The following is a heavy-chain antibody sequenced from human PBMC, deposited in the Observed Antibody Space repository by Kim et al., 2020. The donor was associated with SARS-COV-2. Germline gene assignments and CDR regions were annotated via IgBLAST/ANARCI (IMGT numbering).Heavy chain of an antibody. V-gene: IGHV3-7*01. CDR2: REK. Sequence: REKYYGDSVKRRFTISRDNTKNSLYVQMNSLRAEDTAVYFCARGAWYLHLWGRGTLVTVSS. CDR3: ARGAWYLHL. J-gene: IGHJ2*01.